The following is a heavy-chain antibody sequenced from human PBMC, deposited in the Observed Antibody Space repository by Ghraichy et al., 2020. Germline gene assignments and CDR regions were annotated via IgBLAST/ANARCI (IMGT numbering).Heavy chain of an antibody. CDR3: AIGWYFDY. D-gene: IGHD2-15*01. Sequence: GGSLRLSCVGSGFIFSNAWVNWVRQAPGMGLEWVGRVKSKANGETIDYAAPVKGRFTISRDDSKHTVSLQMNSLKTEDTAFYYCAIGWYFDYWGLGTLVTVSS. CDR2: VKSKANGETI. J-gene: IGHJ4*02. V-gene: IGHV3-15*07. CDR1: GFIFSNAW.